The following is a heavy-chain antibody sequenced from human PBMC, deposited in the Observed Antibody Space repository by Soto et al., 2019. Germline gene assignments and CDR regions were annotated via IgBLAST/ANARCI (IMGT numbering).Heavy chain of an antibody. CDR3: ARSPLVARGPDHNYYDY. V-gene: IGHV3-53*01. CDR1: GFTVSSYY. CDR2: IDSGGNT. Sequence: GGSLRLSCAASGFTVSSYYMTWVRQAPGKGLEWVSVIDSGGNTKYADSVKGRLTISRDNSKNTLFLQMNSLRPEDTAVYYCARSPLVARGPDHNYYDYWGQGTLVTVSS. J-gene: IGHJ4*02. D-gene: IGHD5-12*01.